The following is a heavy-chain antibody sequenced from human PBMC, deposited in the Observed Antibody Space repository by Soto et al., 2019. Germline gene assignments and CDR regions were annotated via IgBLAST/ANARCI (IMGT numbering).Heavy chain of an antibody. CDR3: ARSLRVEPHYYDSSGYYF. Sequence: GGSLRLSCAASGFTFSSYSMNWVRQAPGKGLEWVSSISSSSSYIYYADSVKGRFTISRDNAKNSLYLQMNSLRAEDTAVYYCARSLRVEPHYYDSSGYYFWGQGTLVTVSS. V-gene: IGHV3-21*01. CDR1: GFTFSSYS. J-gene: IGHJ4*02. D-gene: IGHD3-22*01. CDR2: ISSSSSYI.